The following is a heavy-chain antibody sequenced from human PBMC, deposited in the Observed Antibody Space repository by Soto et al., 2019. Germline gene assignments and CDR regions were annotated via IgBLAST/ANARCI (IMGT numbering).Heavy chain of an antibody. CDR2: ISVYSGKT. CDR3: ARASGYLAHSPSVAYFDP. Sequence: AASVKVSCKASGYTSTNYGIAWVRQAPGQGLEWMGWISVYSGKTNYAQNVQVRLTMTTDTSTSTAYMELTNLRSDDTAVYYCARASGYLAHSPSVAYFDPWGQGTLVTVSS. D-gene: IGHD6-25*01. CDR1: GYTSTNYG. J-gene: IGHJ5*02. V-gene: IGHV1-18*01.